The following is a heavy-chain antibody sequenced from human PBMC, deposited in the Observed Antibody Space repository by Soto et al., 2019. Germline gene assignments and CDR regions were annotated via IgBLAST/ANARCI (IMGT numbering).Heavy chain of an antibody. J-gene: IGHJ6*02. D-gene: IGHD3-3*01. CDR3: ARAHYDFWSGYPLYYYYAMDV. V-gene: IGHV1-2*04. CDR2: INPNSGGT. Sequence: ASVKVSCKASGYTFTGYYMHWVRQAPGQGLEWMGWINPNSGGTNYAQKLQGWVTMTRDTSISTAYMELRRLRSDDTAMYKCARAHYDFWSGYPLYYYYAMDVWGQGTTVTVSS. CDR1: GYTFTGYY.